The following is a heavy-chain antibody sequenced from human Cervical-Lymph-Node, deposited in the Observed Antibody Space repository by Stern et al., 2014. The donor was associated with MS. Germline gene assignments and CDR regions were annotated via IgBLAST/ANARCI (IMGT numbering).Heavy chain of an antibody. CDR1: GFTVSRDY. Sequence: EVQLVESGGGVIQPGGSLRLSCTASGFTVSRDYMKWVRQAPGKGLEWVSLVTNVGNTFYTDSVKARFTSSRDDSKNTVYLHMTSLKAEDTAMYYCAGDTSSPERSDWWGQGTLVTVSS. D-gene: IGHD1-1*01. J-gene: IGHJ4*02. CDR3: AGDTSSPERSDW. V-gene: IGHV3-53*01. CDR2: VTNVGNT.